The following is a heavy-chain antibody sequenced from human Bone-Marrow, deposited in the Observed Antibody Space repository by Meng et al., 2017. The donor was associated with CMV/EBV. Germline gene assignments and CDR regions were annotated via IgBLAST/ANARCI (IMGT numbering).Heavy chain of an antibody. V-gene: IGHV3-30-3*01. Sequence: GGSLRLSCAASGFTFSSYAMHWVRQAPGKGLEWVAVISYDGSNKYYADSVKGRFTISRDNSKNTLYLQMNSLRAEDTAVYYCAKDRWFGETVNWFDPWGQGTLVTVSS. J-gene: IGHJ5*02. D-gene: IGHD3-10*01. CDR2: ISYDGSNK. CDR1: GFTFSSYA. CDR3: AKDRWFGETVNWFDP.